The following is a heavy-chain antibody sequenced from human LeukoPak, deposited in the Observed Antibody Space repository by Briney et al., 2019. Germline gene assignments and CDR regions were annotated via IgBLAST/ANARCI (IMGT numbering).Heavy chain of an antibody. Sequence: GESLKISCKGSGYSFTTYWIGWVRQMSGKGLEWMGIIYPGDSDTRYSPSFQGQVTFSADKSISTAYLQWSSLKASDTAMYYCARQVTSLDAFDIWGQGTMVTVSS. CDR1: GYSFTTYW. J-gene: IGHJ3*02. CDR2: IYPGDSDT. V-gene: IGHV5-51*01. D-gene: IGHD2-21*02. CDR3: ARQVTSLDAFDI.